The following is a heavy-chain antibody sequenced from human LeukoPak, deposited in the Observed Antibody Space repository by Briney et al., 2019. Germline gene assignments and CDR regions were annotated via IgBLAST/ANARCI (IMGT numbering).Heavy chain of an antibody. V-gene: IGHV3-15*01. CDR1: GFTFRNAW. Sequence: GGSLRLSCAASGFTFRNAWMSWVRQAPGKGLEWVGRIKSKNNGGTTDYAAPVTGRFTISRDDSRNTLHLQMNSLKTEDTGVYYCTTGSTSDYGSGSYTTIDYWGQGTLVTVSS. CDR3: TTGSTSDYGSGSYTTIDY. J-gene: IGHJ4*02. CDR2: IKSKNNGGTT. D-gene: IGHD3-10*01.